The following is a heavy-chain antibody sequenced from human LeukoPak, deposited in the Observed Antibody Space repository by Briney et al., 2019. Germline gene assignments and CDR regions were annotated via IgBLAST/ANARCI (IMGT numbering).Heavy chain of an antibody. Sequence: GGSLRLSCAASGFVFSSYAMSWVRQTPARGLEWVSSLRGDGETFYADSVKGRFTLSRDDSRNTVYLQLNNLRAEDTAVYYCATRSYDSSGYPFDYWGQGTLVTVSS. D-gene: IGHD3-22*01. CDR2: LRGDGET. CDR1: GFVFSSYA. J-gene: IGHJ4*02. V-gene: IGHV3-23*01. CDR3: ATRSYDSSGYPFDY.